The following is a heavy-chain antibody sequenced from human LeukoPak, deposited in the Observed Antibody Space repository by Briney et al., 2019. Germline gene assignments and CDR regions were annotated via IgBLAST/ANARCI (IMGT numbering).Heavy chain of an antibody. CDR3: TTYRSGHY. D-gene: IGHD6-19*01. Sequence: GGSLRLSCAASGFIFSGCDMHWVRQASGEGLEWVGRITTKANNYATAYPASVKGRFTITRDDSENTAYLQMNSLKTEDTAVYYCTTYRSGHYWGQGTLVTVSS. J-gene: IGHJ4*02. CDR2: ITTKANNYAT. CDR1: GFIFSGCD. V-gene: IGHV3-73*01.